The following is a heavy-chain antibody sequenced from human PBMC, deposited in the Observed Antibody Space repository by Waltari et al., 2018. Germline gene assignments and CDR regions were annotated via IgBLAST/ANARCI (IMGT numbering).Heavy chain of an antibody. CDR1: GYTFTAYH. Sequence: QEQLVQSGSEVKKPGASVRVSCQASGYTFTAYHLHWFRQTPGQGFEGQGWFNPKNGDSNSAEKFLGRVTMTRDTSINTVYLDLSGLRSDDTAVFFCARDPGPIVGAPDLWGQGTLVTVSS. CDR2: FNPKNGDS. D-gene: IGHD1-26*01. J-gene: IGHJ5*02. V-gene: IGHV1-2*02. CDR3: ARDPGPIVGAPDL.